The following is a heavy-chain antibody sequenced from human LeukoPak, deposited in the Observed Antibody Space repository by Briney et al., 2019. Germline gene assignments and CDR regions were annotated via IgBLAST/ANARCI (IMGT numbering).Heavy chain of an antibody. J-gene: IGHJ6*02. V-gene: IGHV1-2*02. CDR1: GYTFTGYY. Sequence: ASVKVSFKCSGYTFTGYYMHWVRQAPVQGLEWMGWINPNSGGTNYAQKFQGRVTMTRDTSISTAYMELSRLRSDDTAVYYCARRNTAMVPGGYYGMDVWGQGTTVTVSS. CDR2: INPNSGGT. D-gene: IGHD5-18*01. CDR3: ARRNTAMVPGGYYGMDV.